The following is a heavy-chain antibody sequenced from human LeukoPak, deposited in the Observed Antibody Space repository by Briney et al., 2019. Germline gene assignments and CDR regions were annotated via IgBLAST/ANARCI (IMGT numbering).Heavy chain of an antibody. V-gene: IGHV1-69*13. Sequence: SVKVSCKASGGTFSSYAISWVRQAPGQGLEWMGGIIPIFGTANYAQKFQGRVTITADESTSTAYMELSSLRSEDTAVYYCASQGLRFLEWLSSRSDPRPFDYWGQGTLVTVSS. CDR3: ASQGLRFLEWLSSRSDPRPFDY. J-gene: IGHJ4*02. CDR2: IIPIFGTA. CDR1: GGTFSSYA. D-gene: IGHD3-3*01.